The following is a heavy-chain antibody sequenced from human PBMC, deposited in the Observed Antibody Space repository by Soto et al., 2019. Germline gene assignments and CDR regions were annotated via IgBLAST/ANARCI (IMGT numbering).Heavy chain of an antibody. Sequence: QVQLVESGGGVVQPGRSLRLSCAASGFTFSSYAMHWVRQAPGKGLEWVAVISYDGCNKYYADSVKGRFTISRDNSKNTLYLQMNSLRAEDTAVYYCASIAVAGTDFDYSGQGTLVTVSS. J-gene: IGHJ4*02. CDR3: ASIAVAGTDFDY. V-gene: IGHV3-30-3*01. CDR2: ISYDGCNK. D-gene: IGHD6-19*01. CDR1: GFTFSSYA.